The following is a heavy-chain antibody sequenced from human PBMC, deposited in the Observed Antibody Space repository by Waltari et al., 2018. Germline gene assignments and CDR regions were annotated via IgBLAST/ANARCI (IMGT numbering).Heavy chain of an antibody. CDR3: AREVLRFLELGEGFDY. CDR2: INPNSGGT. D-gene: IGHD3-3*01. V-gene: IGHV1-2*02. CDR1: GYTFNGYY. Sequence: QVQLVQSGAEVKKPGASVKVSCKASGYTFNGYYMHCVRQAPGQGLEWMGWINPNSGGTNYAQKFQGSVTMTRDTSISTAYMELSRLRSDDTAVYYCAREVLRFLELGEGFDYWGQGTLVTVSS. J-gene: IGHJ4*02.